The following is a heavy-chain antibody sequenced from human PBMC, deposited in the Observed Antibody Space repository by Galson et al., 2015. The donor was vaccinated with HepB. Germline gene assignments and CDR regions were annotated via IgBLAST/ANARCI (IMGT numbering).Heavy chain of an antibody. Sequence: ETLSLTCAVYGGSFSGYYWSWIRQPPGKGLEWIGEINHSGSINNHPSLKSRVTISVDTSKNQFSLKLSSVTAADTAVYYCARVGAMAAAGGTDYWGQGTLVTVSS. CDR1: GGSFSGYY. J-gene: IGHJ4*02. CDR3: ARVGAMAAAGGTDY. D-gene: IGHD6-13*01. CDR2: INHSGSI. V-gene: IGHV4-34*01.